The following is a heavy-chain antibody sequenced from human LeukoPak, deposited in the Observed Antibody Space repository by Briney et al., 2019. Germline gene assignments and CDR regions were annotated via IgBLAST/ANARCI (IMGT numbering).Heavy chain of an antibody. D-gene: IGHD4-17*01. J-gene: IGHJ4*02. V-gene: IGHV1-18*01. CDR2: ISAYNGNT. CDR1: GYTFTSCG. CDR3: ARDSAPHNDYGASY. Sequence: ASVKVSCKASGYTFTSCGISWVRQAPGQGLEWMGWISAYNGNTNYAQKLQGRVTMTTDTSTSTAYMELRSLRSDDTAVYYCARDSAPHNDYGASYWGQGTLVTVSS.